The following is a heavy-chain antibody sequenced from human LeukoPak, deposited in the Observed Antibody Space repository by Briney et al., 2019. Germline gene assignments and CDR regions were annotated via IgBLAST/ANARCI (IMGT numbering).Heavy chain of an antibody. CDR3: ARDRRDGYRGYFDY. CDR1: GYTFASYG. D-gene: IGHD5-24*01. J-gene: IGHJ4*02. Sequence: ASVTVSFKASGYTFASYGISWVRQAPGQGLEWMGWISGYNGNTNYPQKLQGRVTMTTDTSTSTAYMELRSLRSDDTAVYYCARDRRDGYRGYFDYWGQGTLVTVSS. CDR2: ISGYNGNT. V-gene: IGHV1-18*01.